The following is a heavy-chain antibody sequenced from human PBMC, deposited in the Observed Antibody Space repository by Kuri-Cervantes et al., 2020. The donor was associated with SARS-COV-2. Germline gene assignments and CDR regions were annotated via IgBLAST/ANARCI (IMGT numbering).Heavy chain of an antibody. V-gene: IGHV3-48*03. CDR1: GFTFGDYA. Sequence: GESLKISCAASGFTFGDYAMNWVRQTPGKGLEWVSYISSTGDTIYYADSVKGRFTISRDNAKNSLYLQMNSLRAEDTAVYYCTRWRVGAKTWGQGTLVTVSS. J-gene: IGHJ4*02. D-gene: IGHD1-26*01. CDR2: ISSTGDTI. CDR3: TRWRVGAKT.